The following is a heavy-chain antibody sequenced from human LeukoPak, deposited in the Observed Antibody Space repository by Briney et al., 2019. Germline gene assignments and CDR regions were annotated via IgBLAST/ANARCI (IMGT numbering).Heavy chain of an antibody. V-gene: IGHV4-59*08. CDR2: IHYSGSS. CDR3: ASQYCSGGTCFVKS. CDR1: GGSISSYY. D-gene: IGHD2-15*01. J-gene: IGHJ5*02. Sequence: PSETLSLTCTVSGGSISSYYWSWIRQPPGKGLEWIGHIHYSGSSTYNPSLKSRVTISVDTPKNQFSLKLSSVTAADTALYYCASQYCSGGTCFVKSWGQGTLVTVSS.